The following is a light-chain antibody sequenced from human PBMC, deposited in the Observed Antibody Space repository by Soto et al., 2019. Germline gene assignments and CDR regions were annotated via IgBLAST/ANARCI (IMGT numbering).Light chain of an antibody. CDR1: SNDIGDYNS. J-gene: IGLJ1*01. CDR2: EVS. Sequence: QSVLTQPASVSGSPGQSITISCTGTSNDIGDYNSVSWYRQHPGKAPKLMIYEVSNRPSGVSNRFSGSKSGNTASLTISGLQAADEADYYCGSWDSSLSAYVFGTGTKVTVL. V-gene: IGLV2-14*01. CDR3: GSWDSSLSAYV.